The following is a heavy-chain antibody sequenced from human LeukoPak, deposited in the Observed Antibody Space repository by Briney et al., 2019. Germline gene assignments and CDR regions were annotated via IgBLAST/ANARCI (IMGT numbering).Heavy chain of an antibody. Sequence: GGSLRLSCAASGFTFSSYWMSWVRQAPGKGLEWVANIKQDGSEKYYVDSVKGRFTISRDNAKNSLYLQMNSLRAEDTAVYYCARERRTIAAAGTGLDYWGQGTLVTVSS. D-gene: IGHD6-13*01. CDR3: ARERRTIAAAGTGLDY. J-gene: IGHJ4*02. V-gene: IGHV3-7*01. CDR1: GFTFSSYW. CDR2: IKQDGSEK.